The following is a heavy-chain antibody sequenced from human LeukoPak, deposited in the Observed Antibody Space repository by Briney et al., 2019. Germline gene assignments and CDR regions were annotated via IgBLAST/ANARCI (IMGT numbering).Heavy chain of an antibody. Sequence: GGSLRLSCAASGFTFSSYEMNWVRQAPGKGLEWVSYISSSGSTIYYADSVKGRFTISRDNAKNSLYLQVNSLRAEDTAVYYCARSKLLLPDGMDVWGKGTTVTVSS. J-gene: IGHJ6*04. CDR2: ISSSGSTI. V-gene: IGHV3-48*03. CDR1: GFTFSSYE. D-gene: IGHD2/OR15-2a*01. CDR3: ARSKLLLPDGMDV.